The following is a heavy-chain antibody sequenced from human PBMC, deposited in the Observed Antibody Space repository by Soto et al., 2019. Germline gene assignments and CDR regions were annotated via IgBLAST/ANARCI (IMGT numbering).Heavy chain of an antibody. V-gene: IGHV4-59*08. Sequence: SETQSLTYTFSDLYLSSFYVILLRQHPGKGLEWIGYIYYSGSTNYNPSLKSRVTISLDTSNNQFSLKLSSVTAADTAVYYSASGVQQLAPDCEYLVQGILVTGSS. J-gene: IGHJ4*02. CDR3: ASGVQQLAPDCEY. CDR1: DLYLSSFY. D-gene: IGHD6-13*01. CDR2: IYYSGST.